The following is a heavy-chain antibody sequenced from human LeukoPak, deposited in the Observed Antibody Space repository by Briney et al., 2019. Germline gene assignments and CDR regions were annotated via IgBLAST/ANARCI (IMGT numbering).Heavy chain of an antibody. J-gene: IGHJ3*02. Sequence: PSETLSLTCTVSGVSISSSSYYWGWIRQPPGKGLEWIGSIYYSGSTYYNPSLKSRVTISVDTSKNQFSLKLSSVTAADTAVYYCATEYDSSGYYPGDAFDIWGQGTMVTVSS. D-gene: IGHD3-22*01. V-gene: IGHV4-39*01. CDR2: IYYSGST. CDR1: GVSISSSSYY. CDR3: ATEYDSSGYYPGDAFDI.